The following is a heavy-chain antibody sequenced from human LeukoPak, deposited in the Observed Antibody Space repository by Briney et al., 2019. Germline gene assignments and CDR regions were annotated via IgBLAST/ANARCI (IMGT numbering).Heavy chain of an antibody. CDR2: INAGNGNT. Sequence: ASVNVSCKASGYTFTSYAMHWVRQAPGQRLEWMGWINAGNGNTKYSQKFQGRVTITRDTSASTAYMELSSLRSEDTAVYYCARDQWELRFDYWGQGTLVTVSS. V-gene: IGHV1-3*01. D-gene: IGHD1-26*01. J-gene: IGHJ4*02. CDR1: GYTFTSYA. CDR3: ARDQWELRFDY.